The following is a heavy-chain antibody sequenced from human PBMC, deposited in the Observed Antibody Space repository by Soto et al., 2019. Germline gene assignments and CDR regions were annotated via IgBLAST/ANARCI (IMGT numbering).Heavy chain of an antibody. Sequence: QVQLVQSGAEVKKPGASVKVSCKASGYTFTNYGINWVRQAPGQGLEWMGWISASNGNTKYAQRVQGRVTMTTDTSTSTAYMELRSLRSDDTAVYYCARSQSGDYEGCSYWGQGTLVTVSS. CDR2: ISASNGNT. J-gene: IGHJ4*02. CDR1: GYTFTNYG. V-gene: IGHV1-18*01. D-gene: IGHD4-17*01. CDR3: ARSQSGDYEGCSY.